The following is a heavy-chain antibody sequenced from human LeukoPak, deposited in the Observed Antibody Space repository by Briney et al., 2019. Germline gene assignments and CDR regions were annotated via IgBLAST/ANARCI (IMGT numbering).Heavy chain of an antibody. D-gene: IGHD6-13*01. J-gene: IGHJ4*02. CDR2: IIPIFGTA. Sequence: SVKVSCKASGGTFSSYAISWVRQAPGQGLEWMGGIIPIFGTANYAQKFQGRVTITADESTSTAYMELSSLRSEDTAVYYCANRGGGGIGMGILGSYDVWGQGTLVTVSS. V-gene: IGHV1-69*13. CDR3: ANRGGGGIGMGILGSYDV. CDR1: GGTFSSYA.